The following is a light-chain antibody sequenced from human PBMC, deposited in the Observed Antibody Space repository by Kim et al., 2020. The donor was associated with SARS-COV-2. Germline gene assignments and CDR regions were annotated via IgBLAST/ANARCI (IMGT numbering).Light chain of an antibody. CDR3: QQYDLYPLT. V-gene: IGKV1-16*02. CDR1: QGIGNY. CDR2: AAS. Sequence: ASVGDRVTITRRASQGIGNYLAWIQQKPGKAPKSLIDAASSLQSGVPSKFSGSGSGTFFTLTISSLQPEDCATYYCQQYDLYPLTFGGGTKVDIK. J-gene: IGKJ4*01.